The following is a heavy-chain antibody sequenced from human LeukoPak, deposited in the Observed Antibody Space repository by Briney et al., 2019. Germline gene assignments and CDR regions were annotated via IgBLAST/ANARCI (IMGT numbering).Heavy chain of an antibody. J-gene: IGHJ4*02. CDR1: GFTFSSYA. V-gene: IGHV3-23*01. Sequence: GGSLRLSCAASGFTFSSYAMSWVRQAPGKGLEWVSAISGSGGSTYYADSVKGRFTISRDNSKNTLYLQMNSLRAEDTAVYYCAKDAEVNSGRPYYFDYWGQGTLVTVSS. CDR2: ISGSGGST. D-gene: IGHD6-19*01. CDR3: AKDAEVNSGRPYYFDY.